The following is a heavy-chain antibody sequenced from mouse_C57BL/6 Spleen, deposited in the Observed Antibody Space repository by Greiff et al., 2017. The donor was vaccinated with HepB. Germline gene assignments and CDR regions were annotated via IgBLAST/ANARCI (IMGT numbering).Heavy chain of an antibody. CDR3: ARKVDAMDY. Sequence: QVQLQQSGAELARPGASVKLSCKASGYTFTSYGISWVKQRTGQGLEWIGEIYPRSGNTYYNEKFKGKATLTADKSSSKAYMELRSLTSEDSAVYFCARKVDAMDYWGQGTSVTVSS. D-gene: IGHD1-1*02. CDR2: IYPRSGNT. V-gene: IGHV1-81*01. J-gene: IGHJ4*01. CDR1: GYTFTSYG.